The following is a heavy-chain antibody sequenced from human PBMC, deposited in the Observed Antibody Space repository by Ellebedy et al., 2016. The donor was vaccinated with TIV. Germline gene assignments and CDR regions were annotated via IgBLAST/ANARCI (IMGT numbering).Heavy chain of an antibody. J-gene: IGHJ1*01. CDR3: ARATVTDTPIEYFQH. V-gene: IGHV4-59*12. CDR2: SYYSGST. CDR1: GGTISSYY. D-gene: IGHD4-11*01. Sequence: MPSETLSLTCTVSGGTISSYYWSWIRQPPGKGLEWTGYSYYSGSTNYNPSRKSRVTISVATSKNQFSLKLSSVTAADTAVYYCARATVTDTPIEYFQHWGQGTLVTVSS.